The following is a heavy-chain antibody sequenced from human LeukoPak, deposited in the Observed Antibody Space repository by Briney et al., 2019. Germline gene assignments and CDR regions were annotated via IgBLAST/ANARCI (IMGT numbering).Heavy chain of an antibody. D-gene: IGHD3-22*01. CDR3: ARTDNKYDSRLLFK. V-gene: IGHV1-2*02. J-gene: IGHJ4*02. CDR1: RYTLTDDY. Sequence: GASVKVSCKASRYTLTDDYIHWVRQAPGQGLEWMGWVNPHSGGTNFAQRFRGRVTMTRDTSITTAYMELSRLESDETAMYYCARTDNKYDSRLLFKGGEGPHITVSS. CDR2: VNPHSGGT.